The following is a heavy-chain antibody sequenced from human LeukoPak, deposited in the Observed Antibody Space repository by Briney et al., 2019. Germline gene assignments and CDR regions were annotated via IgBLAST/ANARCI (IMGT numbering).Heavy chain of an antibody. Sequence: QPGGSLRLSCAVSRFAFSTYAMTWARQAPGQGLEYVSTISSNGADTYYADSVKGRFTISRDNSKNTLYLQMTSLRVEDTAVYYCANYRKPQGLDYWGQGTLVTVSS. CDR1: RFAFSTYA. CDR3: ANYRKPQGLDY. J-gene: IGHJ4*02. D-gene: IGHD1-14*01. CDR2: ISSNGADT. V-gene: IGHV3-23*01.